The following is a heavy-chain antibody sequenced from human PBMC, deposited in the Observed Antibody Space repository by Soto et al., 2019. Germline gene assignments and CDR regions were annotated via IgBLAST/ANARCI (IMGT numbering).Heavy chain of an antibody. CDR1: GFAFSSYG. CDR2: LSYDGSDK. D-gene: IGHD4-17*01. Sequence: PGGSLRLSCAASGFAFSSYGMHWVRQAPGKGLEWASVLSYDGSDKYFADSVKGRFTISRDNSKNTLYLQMNSLRAEDTAVYYCAKDRDSGGAPYYLDFWGQGTLVTVSS. V-gene: IGHV3-30*18. J-gene: IGHJ4*02. CDR3: AKDRDSGGAPYYLDF.